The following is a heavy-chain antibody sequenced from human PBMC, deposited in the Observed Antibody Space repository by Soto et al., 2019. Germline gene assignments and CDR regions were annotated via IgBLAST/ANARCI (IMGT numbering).Heavy chain of an antibody. CDR2: IQPGDSET. CDR1: GYNFLNYW. CDR3: ATLDRTHDRLDY. V-gene: IGHV5-51*01. Sequence: PGESMKISGQPSGYNFLNYWIGWVRQPPGKGLEWMVFIQPGDSETKYNPSFRGQITISADKSISTAFLPWTSLRASDTALYYFATLDRTHDRLDYWGQVTLVTASS. J-gene: IGHJ4*02. D-gene: IGHD2-8*01.